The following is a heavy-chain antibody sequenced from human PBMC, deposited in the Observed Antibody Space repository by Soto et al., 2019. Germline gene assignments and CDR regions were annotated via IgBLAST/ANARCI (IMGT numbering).Heavy chain of an antibody. D-gene: IGHD6-13*01. Sequence: EVQLLESGGGLVQPGGSLRLSCAASGFTFSNYAMTWVRQAPGKGLEWVSAISGSGGTTYYADSVKGRFTISRDNSKNTLDLQVNSLRVEDTALYYCAKGGGGLAAAAVRPLGASDCWGQGTLVTVSS. CDR3: AKGGGGLAAAAVRPLGASDC. CDR1: GFTFSNYA. V-gene: IGHV3-23*01. J-gene: IGHJ4*02. CDR2: ISGSGGTT.